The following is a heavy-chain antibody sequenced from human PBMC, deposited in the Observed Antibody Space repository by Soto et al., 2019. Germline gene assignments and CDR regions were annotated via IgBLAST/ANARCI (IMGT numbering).Heavy chain of an antibody. V-gene: IGHV1-69*01. CDR1: GGIFTRYD. CDR3: AINEGRDVSNFDY. J-gene: IGHJ4*02. D-gene: IGHD2-15*01. Sequence: QVQLVQSGAEVKKPGSSVKVSCKASGGIFTRYDIRWVRQAPGQGLEWMGAIIPIFDTANYAQKFQGRLTITADATTISAYMELSSLSSEDTAIYYCAINEGRDVSNFDYWGQGTLVTVSS. CDR2: IIPIFDTA.